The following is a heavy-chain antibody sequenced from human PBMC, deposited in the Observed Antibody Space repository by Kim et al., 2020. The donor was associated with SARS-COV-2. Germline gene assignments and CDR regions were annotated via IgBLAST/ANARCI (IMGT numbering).Heavy chain of an antibody. Sequence: YARKFQGRVTITADKSTSTAYMGLSSLRSEDTAVYYCALTMIVEYDAFDIWGQGTMVTVSS. V-gene: IGHV1-69*02. J-gene: IGHJ3*02. D-gene: IGHD3-22*01. CDR3: ALTMIVEYDAFDI.